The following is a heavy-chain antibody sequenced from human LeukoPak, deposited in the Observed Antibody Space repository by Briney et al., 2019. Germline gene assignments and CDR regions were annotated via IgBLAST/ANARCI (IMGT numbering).Heavy chain of an antibody. CDR3: ARGPKQWLNEDY. D-gene: IGHD6-19*01. Sequence: GGSLRLSCAASGFTFSSYSMNWVRQAPGKGLEWVSSISSSSSYIYYADSVKGRFTISRDNAKNSLYLQMNSLRAEDTAVYYCARGPKQWLNEDYWGQGTLVTVSS. CDR2: ISSSSSYI. V-gene: IGHV3-21*01. CDR1: GFTFSSYS. J-gene: IGHJ4*02.